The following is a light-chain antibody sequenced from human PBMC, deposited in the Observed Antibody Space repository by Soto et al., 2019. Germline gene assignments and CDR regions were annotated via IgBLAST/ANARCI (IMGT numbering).Light chain of an antibody. V-gene: IGLV1-40*01. CDR2: GNS. CDR3: QSYDISLSAL. CDR1: SSNIGAGYD. J-gene: IGLJ3*02. Sequence: QSVLTQPPSVSGAPGQRVTISCTGSSSNIGAGYDVHWYQQLPGTAPKLLIYGNSNRPSGVPDRFSGSKSGTSASLAITGLQAEDEADYHCQSYDISLSALFGGGTKVTVL.